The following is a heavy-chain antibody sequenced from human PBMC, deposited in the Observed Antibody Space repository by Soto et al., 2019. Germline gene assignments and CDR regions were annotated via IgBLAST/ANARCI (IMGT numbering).Heavy chain of an antibody. CDR3: ARDPSDFWSGYPDY. D-gene: IGHD3-3*01. CDR1: GFTFSSYA. CDR2: ISYDGSNK. V-gene: IGHV3-30-3*01. J-gene: IGHJ4*02. Sequence: QVRLVESGGGVVQPGRSLRLSCAASGFTFSSYAMHWVRQAPGKGLEWVAVISYDGSNKYYADSVKGRFTISRDNSKNTLYLQMNSLRAEDTAVYYCARDPSDFWSGYPDYWGQGTLVTVSS.